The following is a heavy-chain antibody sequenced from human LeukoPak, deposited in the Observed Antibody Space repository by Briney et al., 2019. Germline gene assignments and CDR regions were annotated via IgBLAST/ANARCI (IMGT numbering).Heavy chain of an antibody. CDR3: ARSIAVAGKRGLDY. V-gene: IGHV4-34*01. J-gene: IGHJ4*02. CDR2: INHSGST. Sequence: SETLSLTCAVYGWSFSGYYWSWIRQPPGKGLEWIGEINHSGSTNYNPSLKSRVTISVDTSKNQFSLKLSSVTAADTAVYYCARSIAVAGKRGLDYWGQGTLVTVSS. D-gene: IGHD6-19*01. CDR1: GWSFSGYY.